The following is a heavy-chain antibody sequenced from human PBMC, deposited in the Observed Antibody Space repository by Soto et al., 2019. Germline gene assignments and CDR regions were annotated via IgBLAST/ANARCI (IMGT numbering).Heavy chain of an antibody. CDR3: ARLDYDFWSGYYTGPGWFDP. Sequence: TSETLSLTCTVSGGSISSSSYYWGWIRQPPGKGLEWIGSIYYSGSTYYNPSLKSRVTISVDTSKNQFSLKPSSVTAADTAVYYCARLDYDFWSGYYTGPGWFDPWGQGTLVTVSS. J-gene: IGHJ5*02. D-gene: IGHD3-3*01. CDR1: GGSISSSSYY. V-gene: IGHV4-39*01. CDR2: IYYSGST.